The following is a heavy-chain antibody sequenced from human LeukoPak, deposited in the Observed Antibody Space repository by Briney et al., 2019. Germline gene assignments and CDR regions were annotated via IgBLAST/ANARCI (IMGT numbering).Heavy chain of an antibody. CDR1: GFSFSTHA. CDR3: AEAGIVGRTFRIDY. J-gene: IGHJ4*02. V-gene: IGHV3-30-3*02. Sequence: GGSLRLSCAASGFSFSTHAMHWVRQAPGKGLEWVAVISYDGSNKYYADSVKGRFTISRDNSKNTGYLQMNSLRAEDTAIYYCAEAGIVGRTFRIDYWGQGTQVTVSS. CDR2: ISYDGSNK. D-gene: IGHD1-26*01.